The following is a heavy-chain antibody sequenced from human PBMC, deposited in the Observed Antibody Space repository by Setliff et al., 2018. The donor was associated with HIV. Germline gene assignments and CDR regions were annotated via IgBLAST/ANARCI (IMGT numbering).Heavy chain of an antibody. D-gene: IGHD4-17*01. J-gene: IGHJ4*02. V-gene: IGHV1-2*02. CDR2: ISAHNGRI. CDR3: ARRVPPIPSGDLDY. CDR1: GYMFTDYY. Sequence: ASVKVSCKASGYMFTDYYIHWVRQAPGQGLEWMGWISAHNGRINYAQKFQGRVTMTRDTSISTAYMDLSRLRSDDTAVYYCARRVPPIPSGDLDYWGQGTLVTVSS.